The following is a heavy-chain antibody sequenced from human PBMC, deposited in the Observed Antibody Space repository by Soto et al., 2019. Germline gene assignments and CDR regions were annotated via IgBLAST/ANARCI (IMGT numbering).Heavy chain of an antibody. CDR2: ISGSGGST. V-gene: IGHV3-23*01. CDR3: AKGGGQLLGNWFDP. Sequence: GGSLRLSCAASGFTFSSYAMSWVRQAPGKGLEWVSAISGSGGSTYYADSVKGRFTITRDNSKNTLYLQMNSLRAEDTAVYYCAKGGGQLLGNWFDPWGQGTLVTVSS. D-gene: IGHD2-2*01. CDR1: GFTFSSYA. J-gene: IGHJ5*02.